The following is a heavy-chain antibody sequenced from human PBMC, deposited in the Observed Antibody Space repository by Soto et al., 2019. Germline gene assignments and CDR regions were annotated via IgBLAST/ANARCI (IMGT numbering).Heavy chain of an antibody. D-gene: IGHD2-15*01. CDR1: GFNVSNNY. Sequence: PGGSLRLSCAVSGFNVSNNYMSWVRQAPGKGPEWVAVLYRVGNRYYADSVKGRFSVSRDSAKNTLYLQMDDLRAEDTAVYYCAREYSSTLSHPFDYWGQGTWVTVSS. V-gene: IGHV3-53*01. J-gene: IGHJ4*02. CDR3: AREYSSTLSHPFDY. CDR2: LYRVGNR.